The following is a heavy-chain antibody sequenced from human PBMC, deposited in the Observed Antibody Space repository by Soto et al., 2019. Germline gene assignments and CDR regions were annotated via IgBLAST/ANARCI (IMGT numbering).Heavy chain of an antibody. J-gene: IGHJ4*02. CDR3: ALALGPTTGLDY. D-gene: IGHD1-26*01. V-gene: IGHV4-31*02. CDR1: GASTVSHYH. CDR2: IFNSGTT. Sequence: SETLSLTCSVSGASTVSHYHWTWIRQPPGKGLEWMGYIFNSGTTFYNPSLTSRLSISMDTSGDHFSLELRSVTAADTAVYYCALALGPTTGLDYWGQGTLVTVSS.